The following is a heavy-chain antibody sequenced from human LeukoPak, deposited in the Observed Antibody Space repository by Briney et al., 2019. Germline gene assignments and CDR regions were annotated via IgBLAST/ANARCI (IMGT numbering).Heavy chain of an antibody. CDR1: GYSISSGYY. Sequence: SETLSLTCSFSGYSISSGYYWGWIRQPPGQGLEWIGEINHSGSTNYNPSLKSRVTISVDTSKNQFSLKLSSVTAADTAVYYCARGRPLGGWYVGYYYMDVWGKGTTVTVSS. CDR2: INHSGST. D-gene: IGHD6-19*01. J-gene: IGHJ6*03. V-gene: IGHV4-38-2*02. CDR3: ARGRPLGGWYVGYYYMDV.